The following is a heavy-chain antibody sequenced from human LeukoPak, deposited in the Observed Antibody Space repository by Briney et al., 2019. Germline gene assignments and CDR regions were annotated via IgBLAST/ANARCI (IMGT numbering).Heavy chain of an antibody. V-gene: IGHV1-18*01. CDR1: GYTFTSYG. Sequence: GASVKVSCKASGYTFTSYGISWVRQAPGQGLEWMGWISAYNGNTNYAQKLQGRVTMTTDTSTSTAYMELRSLRSDDTAVYYCARDRMVATSTNPLDYWGRGTLVTVSS. CDR3: ARDRMVATSTNPLDY. J-gene: IGHJ4*02. CDR2: ISAYNGNT. D-gene: IGHD5-12*01.